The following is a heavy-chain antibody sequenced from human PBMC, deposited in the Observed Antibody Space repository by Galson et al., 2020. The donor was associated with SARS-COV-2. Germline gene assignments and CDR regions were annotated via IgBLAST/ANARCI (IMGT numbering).Heavy chain of an antibody. Sequence: GGSLRLSCAGSGFTFKNYGMSWVRQAPGKGLEWVGIISYDGNYQYYGDSVKGRFTISRDNSKNTLYLQMNSLRAEDTAVYYCAKDMGWLQLVGSSYQYYHIMDVWGQGTTVTVSS. CDR1: GFTFKNYG. D-gene: IGHD5-12*01. CDR3: AKDMGWLQLVGSSYQYYHIMDV. V-gene: IGHV3-30*18. J-gene: IGHJ6*02. CDR2: ISYDGNYQ.